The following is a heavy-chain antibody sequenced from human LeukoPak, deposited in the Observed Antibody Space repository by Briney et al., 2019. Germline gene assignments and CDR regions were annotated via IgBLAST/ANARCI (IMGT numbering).Heavy chain of an antibody. CDR2: ISAYNGNT. Sequence: ASVKVSCKASGYAFTSYGIIWVRQAPGQGLEWMGWISAYNGNTNYAQKLQGRVTMTTDTSTSTAYMELRSLRSDDTAVYYCARDPLRYFDWLRRYYYYYYGMDVWGQGTTVTVSS. V-gene: IGHV1-18*01. CDR3: ARDPLRYFDWLRRYYYYYYGMDV. J-gene: IGHJ6*02. CDR1: GYAFTSYG. D-gene: IGHD3-9*01.